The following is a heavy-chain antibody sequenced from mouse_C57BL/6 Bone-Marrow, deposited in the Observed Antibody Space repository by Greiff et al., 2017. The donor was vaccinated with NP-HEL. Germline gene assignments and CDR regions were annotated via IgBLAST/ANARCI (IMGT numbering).Heavy chain of an antibody. CDR3: ARDGPHLGFFDY. CDR2: SRNKANDYTT. D-gene: IGHD3-2*02. CDR1: GFTFSDFY. J-gene: IGHJ2*01. V-gene: IGHV7-1*01. Sequence: EVMLVESGGGLVQSGRSLRLSCATSGFTFSDFYMEWVRQAPGKGLEWIAASRNKANDYTTEYSASVKGRFIVSRDTSQSILYLQMNALRAEDTAIYYCARDGPHLGFFDYWGQGTTLTVSS.